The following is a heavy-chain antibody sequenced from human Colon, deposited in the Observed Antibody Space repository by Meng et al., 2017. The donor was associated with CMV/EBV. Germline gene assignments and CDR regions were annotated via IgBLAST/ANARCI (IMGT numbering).Heavy chain of an antibody. CDR3: ARATVRAEWLSNDYYYYGMDV. D-gene: IGHD3-3*01. Sequence: GESLKISCAASGFTFSSYSMNWVRQAPGKGLEWVSSISSSSSYIYYADSVKGRFTISRDNAKNSLYLQMNSLRAEDTAVYYCARATVRAEWLSNDYYYYGMDVWGQGTTVTVSS. CDR1: GFTFSSYS. CDR2: ISSSSSYI. J-gene: IGHJ6*02. V-gene: IGHV3-21*01.